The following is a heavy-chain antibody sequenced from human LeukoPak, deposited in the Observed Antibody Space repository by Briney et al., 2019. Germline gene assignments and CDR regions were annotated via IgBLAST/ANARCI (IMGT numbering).Heavy chain of an antibody. CDR2: IKQNGIET. CDR1: GFTFSGYW. V-gene: IGHV3-7*01. Sequence: GGSLRLSCAASGFTFSGYWMTWVRQAPGKGLEWMANIKQNGIETYYVDSVKGRFTISRDNAKNSLYLQMNSLRPEDTALYYCARGYFDMDVWGKGTTVTVSS. CDR3: ARGYFDMDV. J-gene: IGHJ6*03.